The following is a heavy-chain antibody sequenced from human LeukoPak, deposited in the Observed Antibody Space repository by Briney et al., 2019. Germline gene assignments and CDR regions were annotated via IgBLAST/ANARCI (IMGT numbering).Heavy chain of an antibody. CDR2: IYTSGST. D-gene: IGHD6-25*01. CDR1: GGSISSYY. J-gene: IGHJ5*02. Sequence: SETLSLTCTVSGGSISSYYWSWIRQPAGKGLEWIGRIYTSGSTNYNPSLKRRVTMSVDTSKNQFSLKLSSVTAADTAVYYCARSERAYNWFDPWGPGTLVTVSS. V-gene: IGHV4-4*07. CDR3: ARSERAYNWFDP.